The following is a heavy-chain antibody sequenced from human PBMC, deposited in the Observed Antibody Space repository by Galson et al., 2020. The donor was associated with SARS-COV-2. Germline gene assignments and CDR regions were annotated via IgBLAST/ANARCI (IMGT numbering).Heavy chain of an antibody. D-gene: IGHD3-22*01. Sequence: SVKVSCKASGGTFSSYAISWVRQAPGQGLEWMGGIIPIFGTANYAQKFQGRVTITADESTSTAYMELSSLRSEDTAVYYCARDRWYYDSSGYLRKIEYFQHWGQGTLVTVSS. V-gene: IGHV1-69*13. CDR3: ARDRWYYDSSGYLRKIEYFQH. J-gene: IGHJ1*01. CDR1: GGTFSSYA. CDR2: IIPIFGTA.